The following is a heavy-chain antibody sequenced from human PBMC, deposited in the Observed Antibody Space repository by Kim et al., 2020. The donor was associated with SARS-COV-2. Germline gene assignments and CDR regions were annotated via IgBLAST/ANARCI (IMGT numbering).Heavy chain of an antibody. V-gene: IGHV3-11*04. CDR3: ARVGWNDGSSFDY. J-gene: IGHJ4*02. D-gene: IGHD1-1*01. Sequence: YQNTVQGRFTHPQDNAKTSLYLQMNSLRAEDTAVYYCARVGWNDGSSFDYWGQGTLVTVPS.